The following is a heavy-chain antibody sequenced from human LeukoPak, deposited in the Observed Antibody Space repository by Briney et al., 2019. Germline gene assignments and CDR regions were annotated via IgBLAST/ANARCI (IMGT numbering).Heavy chain of an antibody. CDR3: ARGYYGSGSYYNVGWFDP. D-gene: IGHD3-10*01. CDR2: INPNSGGA. V-gene: IGHV1-2*04. J-gene: IGHJ5*02. CDR1: GCTFTGYY. Sequence: ASVKVSCKASGCTFTGYYMHWVRQAPGQGLEWMGWINPNSGGANYAQKFQGWVTMTRDTSISTAYMELSRLRSDDTAVYYCARGYYGSGSYYNVGWFDPWGQGTLVTVSS.